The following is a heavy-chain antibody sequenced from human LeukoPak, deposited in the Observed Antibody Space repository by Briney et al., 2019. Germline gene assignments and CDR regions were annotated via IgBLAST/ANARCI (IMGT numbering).Heavy chain of an antibody. V-gene: IGHV3-7*01. Sequence: GGSLRLSCAFSGFTFNYFYMTWVRQAPGKGLEWVANIKEDGTEKYYVDSVRGRFTISIDNAKNSLYLQMNSLRAEDTAVYYCARDPAIDYWGQGTLVTVSS. CDR1: GFTFNYFY. CDR2: IKEDGTEK. CDR3: ARDPAIDY. J-gene: IGHJ4*02.